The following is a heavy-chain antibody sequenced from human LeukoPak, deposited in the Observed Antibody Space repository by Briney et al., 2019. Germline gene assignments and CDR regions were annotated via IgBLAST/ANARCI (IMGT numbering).Heavy chain of an antibody. CDR2: ISTRIDYM. J-gene: IGHJ4*02. CDR3: ARAIFSRGWYLVDY. V-gene: IGHV3-21*01. D-gene: IGHD6-19*01. Sequence: GGSLRLSCAASGFPFSSYSMNWVRRAPGRGLEWVSSISTRIDYMYYADSVKGRSTISRDNAKNSLYPQMNSLRAEDTAVYYCARAIFSRGWYLVDYWGQGTLVTVSS. CDR1: GFPFSSYS.